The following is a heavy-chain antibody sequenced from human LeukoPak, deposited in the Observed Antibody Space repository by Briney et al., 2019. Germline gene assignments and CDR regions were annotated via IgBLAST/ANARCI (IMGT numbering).Heavy chain of an antibody. Sequence: GGSLRLSCVASGFSFSNYGMHWVRQAPGKGLEWVAVIWYDGSNKYYADSVKGRFTISRDNSKNTLYLQMNSLRAEDTAVYYCASLGDGYNYTGYWGQGTLVTVSS. CDR1: GFSFSNYG. V-gene: IGHV3-33*01. CDR2: IWYDGSNK. CDR3: ASLGDGYNYTGY. J-gene: IGHJ4*02. D-gene: IGHD5-24*01.